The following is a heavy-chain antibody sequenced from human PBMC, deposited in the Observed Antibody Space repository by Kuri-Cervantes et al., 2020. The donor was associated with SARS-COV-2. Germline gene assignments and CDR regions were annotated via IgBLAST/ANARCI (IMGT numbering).Heavy chain of an antibody. CDR2: IYHSGST. Sequence: SETLSLTCTVSGYSISSGYYWGWIRQPPGKGLEWIGSIYHSGSTYYNPSLKSRFAISVDTSKNQFSLKVYSVTAADTAVYFCARREMTITWSHYYFDYWGQGALVTVSS. V-gene: IGHV4-38-2*02. CDR1: GYSISSGYY. J-gene: IGHJ4*02. CDR3: ARREMTITWSHYYFDY. D-gene: IGHD5-24*01.